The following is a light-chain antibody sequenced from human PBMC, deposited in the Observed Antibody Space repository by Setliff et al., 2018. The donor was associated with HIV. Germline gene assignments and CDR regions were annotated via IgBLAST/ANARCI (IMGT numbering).Light chain of an antibody. CDR1: TSDIGNFNL. J-gene: IGLJ1*01. V-gene: IGLV2-23*02. CDR2: EVS. CDR3: CSYAGSYRYV. Sequence: QSALTQPASVSGSPGQSITISCTGTTSDIGNFNLVSWYQQHPGKAPKLMICEVSKRPSGVSDRFSGSKSANTASLTISGLQAEDEADYYCCSYAGSYRYVFGTGTKVTVL.